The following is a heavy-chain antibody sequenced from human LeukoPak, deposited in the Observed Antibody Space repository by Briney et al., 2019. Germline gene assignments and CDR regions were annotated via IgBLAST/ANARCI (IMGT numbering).Heavy chain of an antibody. Sequence: PSETLSLTCAVYGGSFSGYYWSWVRQPPGKGLGWMGEINHSGSTNYNPSLKNRVTIPVDTSNTQSSLKLSSATAADTAVYYCARLATRDGSSRLGWYFDFWGRGTLVTVSS. CDR2: INHSGST. CDR1: GGSFSGYY. D-gene: IGHD5-24*01. V-gene: IGHV4-34*01. CDR3: ARLATRDGSSRLGWYFDF. J-gene: IGHJ2*01.